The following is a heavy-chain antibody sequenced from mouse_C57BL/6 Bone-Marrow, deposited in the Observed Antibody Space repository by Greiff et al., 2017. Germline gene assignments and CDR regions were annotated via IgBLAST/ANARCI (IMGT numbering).Heavy chain of an antibody. J-gene: IGHJ3*01. D-gene: IGHD1-1*01. CDR2: IDPSDSET. V-gene: IGHV1-52*01. Sequence: QVQLQQPGAELVRPGSSVKLSCKASGYTFTSYWMHWVKQRPIQGLEWIGNIDPSDSETHYNQKFKDKVTLTVDKSSSTAYMQLSSLTSEDSAVYYCARERYYYGSSLAYWGQGTLVTVSA. CDR1: GYTFTSYW. CDR3: ARERYYYGSSLAY.